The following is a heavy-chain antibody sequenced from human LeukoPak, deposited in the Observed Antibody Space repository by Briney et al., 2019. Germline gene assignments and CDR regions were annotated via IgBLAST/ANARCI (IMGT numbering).Heavy chain of an antibody. CDR3: AKDSSDYYFDY. V-gene: IGHV3-30*02. CDR1: GFTFRSYG. Sequence: GGSLRLSCVASGFTFRSYGIHWVRQAPGKGLEWRAFIWYDEITKNYADSVKGRFTISRDNSKNTLYVQMNSLRPDDTAVYYCAKDSSDYYFDYWGQGTLVTVSS. CDR2: IWYDEITK. D-gene: IGHD3-22*01. J-gene: IGHJ4*02.